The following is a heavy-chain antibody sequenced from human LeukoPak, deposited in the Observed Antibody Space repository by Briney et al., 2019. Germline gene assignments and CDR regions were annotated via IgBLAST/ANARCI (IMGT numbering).Heavy chain of an antibody. CDR3: ARHRSGGSQDDAFDI. CDR1: GFTFSSYA. J-gene: IGHJ3*02. D-gene: IGHD2-15*01. Sequence: GGSLRLSCAASGFTFSSYAMSWVRQAPGKGLEWVSAISGSGGSTYYADSVKGRFTISRQNAKNSLFLQMNSLRAEDTAVYYCARHRSGGSQDDAFDIWGQGTMVTVSS. V-gene: IGHV3-23*01. CDR2: ISGSGGST.